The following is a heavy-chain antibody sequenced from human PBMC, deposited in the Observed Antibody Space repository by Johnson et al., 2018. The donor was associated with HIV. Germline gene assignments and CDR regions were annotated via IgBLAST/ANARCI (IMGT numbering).Heavy chain of an antibody. CDR1: GFTFSKFG. CDR3: VKDRGSPGVPAALDV. D-gene: IGHD1-26*01. V-gene: IGHV3-33*06. J-gene: IGHJ3*01. CDR2: IWYDGKNT. Sequence: QVQLVESGGGVVQPGTSLRLSCAASGFTFSKFGMHWVRQAPGKGLEWVAVIWYDGKNTHVADSLKGRFTISRDNSKNTLNLEMDGLKDEDTGLYYCVKDRGSPGVPAALDVWGQGTKVIVSS.